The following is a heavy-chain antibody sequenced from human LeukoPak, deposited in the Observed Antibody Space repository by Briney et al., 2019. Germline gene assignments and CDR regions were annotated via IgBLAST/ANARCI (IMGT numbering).Heavy chain of an antibody. CDR2: ISYSGNT. CDR1: GGSISSHY. D-gene: IGHD3-10*01. Sequence: PSETLSLTCTVSGGSISSHYWGWIRQPPGKGLEWIGYISYSGNTKYNPSLKSRVTMSIDTSKNQFSLRLSSVTAADTAVYYCATSYGSGSYFDSWGQGTLVTVSS. J-gene: IGHJ4*02. V-gene: IGHV4-59*11. CDR3: ATSYGSGSYFDS.